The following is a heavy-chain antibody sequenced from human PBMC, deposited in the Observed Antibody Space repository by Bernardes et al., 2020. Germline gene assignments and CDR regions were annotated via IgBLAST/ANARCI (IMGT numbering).Heavy chain of an antibody. CDR1: GGSFSGYY. CDR2: INHSGST. V-gene: IGHV4-34*01. CDR3: ARLPGTAGWHFDL. J-gene: IGHJ2*01. Sequence: SETLSLTCAVYGGSFSGYYWSWIRQPPGKGLECIGEINHSGSTNYNPSLKSRVTISVDTSKNQFSLKLNSVTAADTAVYYCARLPGTAGWHFDLWGRGTLVTVSS. D-gene: IGHD2-21*02.